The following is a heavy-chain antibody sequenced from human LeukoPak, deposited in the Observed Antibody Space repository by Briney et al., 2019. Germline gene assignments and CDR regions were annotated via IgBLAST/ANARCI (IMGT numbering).Heavy chain of an antibody. J-gene: IGHJ4*02. CDR1: GFTFSNYA. Sequence: PGGSLRLSCAASGFTFSNYAMSWVRQAPGKGLEWVSYISSSSSTIYYADSVRGRFTVSRDNAKNSLYLQMNSLRAEDTAVYYCARGLRSGYGMGEFDYWGQGTLVTVSS. V-gene: IGHV3-48*01. D-gene: IGHD5-12*01. CDR2: ISSSSSTI. CDR3: ARGLRSGYGMGEFDY.